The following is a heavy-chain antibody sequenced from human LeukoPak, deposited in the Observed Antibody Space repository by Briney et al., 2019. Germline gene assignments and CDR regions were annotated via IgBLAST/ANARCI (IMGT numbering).Heavy chain of an antibody. CDR3: ARDGCPTGTNSKCLGNWFDP. Sequence: SETLSLTCTVSGGSISSYFWSWLRQPPGKGLEWIGYVSYTGRSHYNPSLKSRVTISVDTTKNQVSLRLRSVTAADTAVYYCARDGCPTGTNSKCLGNWFDPWGQGTLVTVSS. D-gene: IGHD4/OR15-4a*01. V-gene: IGHV4-59*01. J-gene: IGHJ5*02. CDR2: VSYTGRS. CDR1: GGSISSYF.